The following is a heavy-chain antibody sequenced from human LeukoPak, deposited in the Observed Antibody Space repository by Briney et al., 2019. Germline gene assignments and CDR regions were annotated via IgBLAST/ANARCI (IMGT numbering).Heavy chain of an antibody. J-gene: IGHJ5*02. CDR1: GGSIRGYY. V-gene: IGHV4-59*07. D-gene: IGHD3-10*01. CDR3: ARGSVRGEFDP. Sequence: SDTLSLTCTVSGGSIRGYYWSWIRQPPGKGLEWIGYIYSSGSTNYNPSLKSRVTMSVDTSKNQFSLKLSSVTAADTAVYSCARGSVRGEFDPWGQGTLVTVSS. CDR2: IYSSGST.